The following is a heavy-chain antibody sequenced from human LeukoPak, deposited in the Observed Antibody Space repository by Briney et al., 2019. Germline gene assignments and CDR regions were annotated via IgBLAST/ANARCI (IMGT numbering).Heavy chain of an antibody. Sequence: PSETLSLTCTVSGGSISSHYWSWIRQPPGKGLEWIGYIYYSGSTNYNPSLKSRVTISVDTSKNQFSLRLSSVTAADTAVYFCASRVVYSSSWYGYFDYWGRGTLVTVSS. J-gene: IGHJ4*02. D-gene: IGHD6-13*01. CDR2: IYYSGST. CDR3: ASRVVYSSSWYGYFDY. CDR1: GGSISSHY. V-gene: IGHV4-59*11.